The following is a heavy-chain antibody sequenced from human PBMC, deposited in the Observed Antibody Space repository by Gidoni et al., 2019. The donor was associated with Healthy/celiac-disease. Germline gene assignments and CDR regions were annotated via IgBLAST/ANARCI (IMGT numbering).Heavy chain of an antibody. CDR2: INSDGSST. CDR3: ARDYDYVWGSYRYTPGY. D-gene: IGHD3-16*02. V-gene: IGHV3-74*01. CDR1: GFTFSRSW. J-gene: IGHJ4*02. Sequence: EVQLVESGGGLVQPGGSLRLSCAASGFTFSRSWMHWVRQAPGKGLVWVSRINSDGSSTSYTHSVKGRFTISRDNAKNTLYLQMNSLRAEDTAVYYCARDYDYVWGSYRYTPGYWGQGTLVTVSS.